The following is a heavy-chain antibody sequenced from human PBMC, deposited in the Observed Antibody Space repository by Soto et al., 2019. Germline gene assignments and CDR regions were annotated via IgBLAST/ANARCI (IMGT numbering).Heavy chain of an antibody. D-gene: IGHD1-26*01. J-gene: IGHJ3*01. V-gene: IGHV5-51*01. Sequence: GESLKISCKGFGYSFTISWIAWVRQMPGKGLEYMGIIYPSDSDTRYSRSFQGQVTISADKSLNTAYLQWSSLKASDTAMYYCTRYSGSYSHAFDLWGQGTMVTVSS. CDR2: IYPSDSDT. CDR1: GYSFTISW. CDR3: TRYSGSYSHAFDL.